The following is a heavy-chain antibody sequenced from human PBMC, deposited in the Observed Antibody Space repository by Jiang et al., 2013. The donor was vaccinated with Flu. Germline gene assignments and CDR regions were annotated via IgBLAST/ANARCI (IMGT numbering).Heavy chain of an antibody. CDR2: IWYDGSNK. Sequence: VQLLESGGGVVQPGRSLRLSCAASGFTFSSYGMHWVRQAPGKGLEWVAVIWYDGSNKYYADSVKGRFTISRDNSKNTLYLQMNSLRAEDTAVYYCARDPCGGDCYVFDYWGQGTLVTVSS. V-gene: IGHV3-33*01. CDR3: ARDPCGGDCYVFDY. CDR1: GFTFSSYG. D-gene: IGHD2-21*02. J-gene: IGHJ4*02.